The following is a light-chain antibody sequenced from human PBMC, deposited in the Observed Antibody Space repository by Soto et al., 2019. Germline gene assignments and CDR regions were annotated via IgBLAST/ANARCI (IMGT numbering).Light chain of an antibody. CDR2: KAY. V-gene: IGKV1-5*03. Sequence: DIQMTQSPSTLSASVGDRVTMTCRASLSISSWLAWYQQKPGKAPKLLIYKAYSLETGVPSRFSGSGSGTEFTLTISSLQPDDFATYYCQQFHSFSPTFGQGTKVEIK. CDR3: QQFHSFSPT. CDR1: LSISSW. J-gene: IGKJ1*01.